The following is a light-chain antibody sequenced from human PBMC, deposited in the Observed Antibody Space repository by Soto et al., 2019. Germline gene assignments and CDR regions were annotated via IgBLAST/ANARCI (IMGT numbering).Light chain of an antibody. CDR2: EVS. Sequence: QSVLTQPASVSGSPGQSITISCTGTSSDVGGYNFVSWYQQHPGKAPRLIIYEVSDRPSGVSNRFSGSKSGNTASLTISGLQAEDEADYYCSSYRSSRLYVFGTGTKVTVL. V-gene: IGLV2-14*01. CDR1: SSDVGGYNF. CDR3: SSYRSSRLYV. J-gene: IGLJ1*01.